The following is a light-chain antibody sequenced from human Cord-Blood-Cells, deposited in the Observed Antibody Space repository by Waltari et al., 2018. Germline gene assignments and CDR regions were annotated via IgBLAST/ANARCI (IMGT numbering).Light chain of an antibody. CDR3: SSYTSSSTDVV. CDR2: EVS. CDR1: SSDVGGYNY. J-gene: IGLJ2*01. V-gene: IGLV2-14*01. Sequence: QSALTQPASVSGSPGQSITISCPGTSSDVGGYNYVSWYQQHPGKAPKHMIYEVSNRPSGVSNRCSGSKSGNTASLTISGLQAEDEADYYCSSYTSSSTDVVFGGGTKLTVL.